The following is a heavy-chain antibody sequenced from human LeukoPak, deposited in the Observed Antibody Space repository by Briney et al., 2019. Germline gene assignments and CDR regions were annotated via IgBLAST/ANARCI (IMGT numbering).Heavy chain of an antibody. D-gene: IGHD6-6*01. CDR3: AITIDSSSSSVLEYFQY. V-gene: IGHV1-2*02. CDR1: GYTFIGYY. J-gene: IGHJ1*01. CDR2: INPKSGGT. Sequence: ASVKVSCKASGYTFIGYYMHWVRQAPGQVLEWMGWINPKSGGTNYAQMFQGRVTLTRDTSISTAYMELSRLRSDDTAMYYCAITIDSSSSSVLEYFQYWGQGTLVTVSS.